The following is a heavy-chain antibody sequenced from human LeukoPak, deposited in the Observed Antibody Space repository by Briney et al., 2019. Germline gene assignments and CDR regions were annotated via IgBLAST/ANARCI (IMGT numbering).Heavy chain of an antibody. CDR2: IYHSGST. Sequence: SGTLSLTCAVSGGSISSSNWWSWVRQPPGKGLEWIGEIYHSGSTNYNPSLKSRVTISVDKSKNQFSLKLSSETAADTAVYYCASESAEAVGASDIWGQGTMVTVSS. D-gene: IGHD2-15*01. J-gene: IGHJ3*02. CDR1: GGSISSSNW. V-gene: IGHV4-4*02. CDR3: ASESAEAVGASDI.